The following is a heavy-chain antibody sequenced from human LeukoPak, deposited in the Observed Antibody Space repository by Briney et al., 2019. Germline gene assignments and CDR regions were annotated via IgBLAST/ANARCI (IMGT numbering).Heavy chain of an antibody. D-gene: IGHD3-22*01. V-gene: IGHV3-30*03. CDR1: GFTFSSYG. J-gene: IGHJ4*02. Sequence: GGSLRLSCAASGFTFSSYGMNWVRQAPGKGLEWVAVISYDGSNKYYADSVKGRFTISRDNSKNTLFVQMSSLRAEDTAVYYCARGEYYSDTSSYFDYWGQGTLVTVSS. CDR2: ISYDGSNK. CDR3: ARGEYYSDTSSYFDY.